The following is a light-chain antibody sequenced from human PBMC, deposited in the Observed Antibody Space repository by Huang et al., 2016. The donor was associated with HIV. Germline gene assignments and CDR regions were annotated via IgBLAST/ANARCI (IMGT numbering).Light chain of an antibody. CDR2: GAS. CDR3: QKSYTTPLT. J-gene: IGKJ4*01. Sequence: DIQMTQSPSSLSASVGDRVTITCRASQSISAYLNWYQQKPGKAPKLLIYGASTLQSGVPSRFSGSGSGTDFTLTIHSLQPEDFATYYCQKSYTTPLTFGGGTKVEI. V-gene: IGKV1-39*01. CDR1: QSISAY.